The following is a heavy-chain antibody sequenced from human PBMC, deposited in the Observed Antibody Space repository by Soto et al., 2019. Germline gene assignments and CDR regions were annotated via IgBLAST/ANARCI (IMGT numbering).Heavy chain of an antibody. CDR2: IGIAGDT. D-gene: IGHD5-18*01. V-gene: IGHV3-13*04. CDR1: GFTFSSYD. CDR3: AKETVEYSYGYGGVDY. Sequence: GGSLRLSCAASGFTFSSYDMHWVRQTTGEGLEWVAAIGIAGDTYYPVSVQGRFTISRENAKNSLYLQMNSLRAEDTAIYYCAKETVEYSYGYGGVDYWGHGTRVTVSS. J-gene: IGHJ4*01.